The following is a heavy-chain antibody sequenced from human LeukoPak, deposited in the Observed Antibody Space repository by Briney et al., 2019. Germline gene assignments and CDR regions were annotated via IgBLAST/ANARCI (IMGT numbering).Heavy chain of an antibody. Sequence: SETLSLTCNVSGASIFNDYWSWIRQAPGKGLEWIGYVHHSGRTNSNPSLGSRVTMSVNTSTSQLSLNLTSVTTADTAVYFCASDLRAKYWGQGTLVCVSS. J-gene: IGHJ1*01. CDR1: GASIFNDY. CDR3: ASDLRAKY. V-gene: IGHV4-59*01. D-gene: IGHD4/OR15-4a*01. CDR2: VHHSGRT.